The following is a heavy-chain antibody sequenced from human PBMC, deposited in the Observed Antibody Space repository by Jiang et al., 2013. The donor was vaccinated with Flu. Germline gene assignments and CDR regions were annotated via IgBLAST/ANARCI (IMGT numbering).Heavy chain of an antibody. V-gene: IGHV4-38-2*01. D-gene: IGHD3-10*01. CDR1: GFPSEVIIT. Sequence: PGLVRPSETLSLTCAVSGFPSEVIITGAGSGQPPGKGLEWIGSVSHIGNTYYNPSLKSRVTMSVDTSSNKFSLELTSVTAADTAVYYCARRAAALSYSGSGSPLDYWGQGTLGHRLL. CDR3: ARRAAALSYSGSGSPLDY. J-gene: IGHJ4*02. CDR2: VSHIGNT.